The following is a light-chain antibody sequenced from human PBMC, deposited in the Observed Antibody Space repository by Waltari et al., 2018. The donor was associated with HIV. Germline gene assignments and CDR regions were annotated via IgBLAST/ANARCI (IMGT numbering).Light chain of an antibody. Sequence: VLTPPPSASATPGQRVHISCSGSSSKRGSNHVNCYQQPQGTAPKLLIYVNTQRPSGVPYRFSGSKSVTSASLAISGLQSEDEAVYYCASWDDSLNGLIFGGGTKLTVL. CDR2: VNT. CDR3: ASWDDSLNGLI. J-gene: IGLJ2*01. V-gene: IGLV1-44*01. CDR1: SSKRGSNH.